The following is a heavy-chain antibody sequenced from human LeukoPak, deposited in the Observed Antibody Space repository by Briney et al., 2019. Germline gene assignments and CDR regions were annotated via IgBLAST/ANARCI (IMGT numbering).Heavy chain of an antibody. CDR3: AKGTYYHTSGTSSTETFGEN. D-gene: IGHD3-10*01. CDR2: ISGGGSRT. V-gene: IGHV3-23*01. Sequence: GGSLGLSCAASGFTFSSYSMNWVRQAPGKGLEWVSVISGGGSRTYYAASVKGRFTISRDNSENTLYLQMNSLRADDTAVYYCAKGTYYHTSGTSSTETFGENWGQGTLVTVSS. J-gene: IGHJ4*02. CDR1: GFTFSSYS.